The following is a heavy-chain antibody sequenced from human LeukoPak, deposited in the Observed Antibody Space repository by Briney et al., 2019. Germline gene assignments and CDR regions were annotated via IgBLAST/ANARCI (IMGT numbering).Heavy chain of an antibody. V-gene: IGHV3-23*01. CDR3: AEGLLYDFWSDSGY. J-gene: IGHJ4*02. CDR1: GFTFSTYA. Sequence: GGSLRLSCEASGFTFSTYAMSWVRQAPGEGLEWVSGISGSGTITYYADSVKGRFTISRDNSKNTLYLQMNSLRAEDTAVYYCAEGLLYDFWSDSGYWGQGTPVTVSS. CDR2: ISGSGTIT. D-gene: IGHD3-3*01.